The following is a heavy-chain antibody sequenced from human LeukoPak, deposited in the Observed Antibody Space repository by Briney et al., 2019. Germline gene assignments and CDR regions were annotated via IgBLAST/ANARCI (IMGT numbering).Heavy chain of an antibody. D-gene: IGHD3-10*01. Sequence: SETLSLTCAVYGGSFSGYYWSWIRQPPGKGLEWIGEINHSGSTNYNPSLKSRVTISVDTSKNQFSLKLSSVTAADTAVYYCARDGRYYGSGSPPGYYMDVWGKGTTVTVSS. J-gene: IGHJ6*03. CDR3: ARDGRYYGSGSPPGYYMDV. CDR2: INHSGST. V-gene: IGHV4-34*01. CDR1: GGSFSGYY.